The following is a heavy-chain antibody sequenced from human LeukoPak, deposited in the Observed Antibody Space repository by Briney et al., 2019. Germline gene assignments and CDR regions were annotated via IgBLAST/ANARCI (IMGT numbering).Heavy chain of an antibody. Sequence: GGALRLSCAAPGFTFESSAMSWVRQAPGKGLEWVAVITGGGESRYYADSVNGRFTISRDKSKTTLFPQVNSLRAEDTAVYFCAKNIRDQLLCGFNYWGQGIVVTVSS. J-gene: IGHJ4*02. D-gene: IGHD2-2*01. CDR2: ITGGGESR. CDR3: AKNIRDQLLCGFNY. V-gene: IGHV3-23*01. CDR1: GFTFESSA.